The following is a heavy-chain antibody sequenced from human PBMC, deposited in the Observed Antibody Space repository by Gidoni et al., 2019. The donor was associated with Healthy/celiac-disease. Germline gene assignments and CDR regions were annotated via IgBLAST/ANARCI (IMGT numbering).Heavy chain of an antibody. Sequence: QFQLPESGPGLVKPSQTLSLTCTFSGGSISSSGYYCNWIRQHPGKGLEWIGYIYYSGSTYYNPSLKSRVTISVDTSKNQFSLKLSSVTAADTAGYYCARERGPYCSSTSCYVDYWGQGTLVTVSS. CDR2: IYYSGST. CDR3: ARERGPYCSSTSCYVDY. D-gene: IGHD2-2*01. CDR1: GGSISSSGYY. J-gene: IGHJ4*02. V-gene: IGHV4-31*03.